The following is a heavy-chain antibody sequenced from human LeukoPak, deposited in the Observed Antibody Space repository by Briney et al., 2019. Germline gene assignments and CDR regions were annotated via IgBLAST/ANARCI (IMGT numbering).Heavy chain of an antibody. J-gene: IGHJ4*02. V-gene: IGHV3-48*04. D-gene: IGHD2-2*01. Sequence: PGGSLRLSCAASGFTFSTYSMNWVRQAPGKGLEWVSYISSSSTIYYADSVKGRFTISRDNAKNSLFLQMNSLRAEDTAIYYCARDPTADDYWGQGTLVTVSS. CDR2: ISSSSTI. CDR1: GFTFSTYS. CDR3: ARDPTADDY.